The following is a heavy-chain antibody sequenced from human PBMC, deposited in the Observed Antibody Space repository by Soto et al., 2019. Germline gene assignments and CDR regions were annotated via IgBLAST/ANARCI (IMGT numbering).Heavy chain of an antibody. D-gene: IGHD3-10*01. CDR3: AKPSVPFRAPYSCDS. J-gene: IGHJ4*02. Sequence: QVQLVESGGGVVQPGGSLRLSCAASGFTFSKYGMHWVRQAPGKGLEWVAVISYDGSVEYYGDSVKGRFTISRDNSQHTTFLQMTSLRPEDTAVYYCAKPSVPFRAPYSCDSWGRETLVTVSS. CDR1: GFTFSKYG. CDR2: ISYDGSVE. V-gene: IGHV3-30*18.